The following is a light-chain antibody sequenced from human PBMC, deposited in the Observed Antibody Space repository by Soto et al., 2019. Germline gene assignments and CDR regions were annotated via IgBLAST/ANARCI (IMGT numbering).Light chain of an antibody. V-gene: IGKV3-11*01. Sequence: EIVLTQSPATLSLYPGERATLSCRTPQSVSTFLSWYQQKPGQAPSLLLYDASKRATGIPTRFSGSGSGTDFTLTISSLEPEDFAVYYCQQRINWPLTFGGGTKVEIK. J-gene: IGKJ4*01. CDR2: DAS. CDR1: QSVSTF. CDR3: QQRINWPLT.